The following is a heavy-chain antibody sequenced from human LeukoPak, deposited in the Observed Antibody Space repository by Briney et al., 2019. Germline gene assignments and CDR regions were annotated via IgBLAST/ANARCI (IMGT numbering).Heavy chain of an antibody. CDR1: GYTFTTYT. Sequence: ASVKVSCEASGYTFTTYTISWVRQAPGQGLEWMGWISTSNGNTNYAQKLQGRVTMTTDTSTSTAYMELRSLRSDDTAVYYCAREEGAPIAAANIWGLGTMVTVSS. CDR3: AREEGAPIAAANI. J-gene: IGHJ3*02. V-gene: IGHV1-18*01. CDR2: ISTSNGNT. D-gene: IGHD6-13*01.